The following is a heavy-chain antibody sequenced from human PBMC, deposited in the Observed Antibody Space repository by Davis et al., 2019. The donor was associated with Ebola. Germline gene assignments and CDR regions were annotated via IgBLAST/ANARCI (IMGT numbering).Heavy chain of an antibody. V-gene: IGHV1-18*04. D-gene: IGHD1-26*01. J-gene: IGHJ4*02. CDR1: GYSFTSSG. Sequence: AASVKVSCKASGYSFTSSGFSWVRQAPGQGLEWMGRISAYNGNTNYAQKLQDRVTMTTDTSTTTVFMELRNLKSDDTAVYWCARGEGAPDYWGQGTLVTVSS. CDR2: ISAYNGNT. CDR3: ARGEGAPDY.